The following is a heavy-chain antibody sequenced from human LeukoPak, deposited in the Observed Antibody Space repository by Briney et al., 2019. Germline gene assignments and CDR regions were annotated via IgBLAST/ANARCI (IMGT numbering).Heavy chain of an antibody. V-gene: IGHV4-59*01. CDR3: ASGVRAAGAFDI. J-gene: IGHJ3*02. CDR2: IYYSGST. Sequence: SETLSLTCTVSGGSISSYYWSWIRQPPGKGLEWIGYIYYSGSTNYDPSLKSRVTISVDTSKNQFSLKLSSVTAADTAVYYCASGVRAAGAFDIWGQGTMVTVSS. D-gene: IGHD6-25*01. CDR1: GGSISSYY.